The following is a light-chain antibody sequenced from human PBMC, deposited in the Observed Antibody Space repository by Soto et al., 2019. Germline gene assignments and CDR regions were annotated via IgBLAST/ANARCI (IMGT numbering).Light chain of an antibody. J-gene: IGLJ1*01. V-gene: IGLV2-23*01. CDR3: CSYAGSSTWHV. CDR1: SSDVGSYNL. CDR2: EGS. Sequence: QSALTQPASVSGSPGQSITISCTGTSSDVGSYNLVSWYQQHPGKAPKLMIYEGSKRPSGVSNRFSGSKSGNTASLTISGLQAEDEADYYCCSYAGSSTWHVFGTGTKLTVL.